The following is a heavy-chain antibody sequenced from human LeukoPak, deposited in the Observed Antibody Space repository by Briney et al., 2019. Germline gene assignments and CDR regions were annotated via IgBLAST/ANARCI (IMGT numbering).Heavy chain of an antibody. Sequence: PGGSLRLSCAASGFTFSSYSMNWVRQAPGKGLEWVSSISSSSSYIYYADSVKGRFAISRDNSNNMLYLQVNSLRAEDTAVYYCAKRATMSGATYYFDYWGQGTRVTVSS. CDR3: AKRATMSGATYYFDY. D-gene: IGHD5-12*01. CDR1: GFTFSSYS. CDR2: ISSSSSYI. J-gene: IGHJ4*02. V-gene: IGHV3-21*04.